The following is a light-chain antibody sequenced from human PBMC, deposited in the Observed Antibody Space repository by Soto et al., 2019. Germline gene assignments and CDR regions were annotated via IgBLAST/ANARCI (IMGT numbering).Light chain of an antibody. CDR2: KAS. V-gene: IGKV1-5*03. Sequence: DIQMTQSPSSLSASVGDRVTFTCRASQSISNWLAWYQQNPGKAPKLLIYKASTLESGVPSRFSGSGSGTKFTLAISSRQADDFAIYYCQQYNGYRLAVGGGTKVEIK. J-gene: IGKJ4*01. CDR1: QSISNW. CDR3: QQYNGYRLA.